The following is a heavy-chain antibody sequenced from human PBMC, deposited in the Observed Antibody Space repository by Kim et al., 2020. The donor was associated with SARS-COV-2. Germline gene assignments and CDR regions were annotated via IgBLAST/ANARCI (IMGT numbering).Heavy chain of an antibody. Sequence: SETLSLTCTVSGGSISSGDYYWSWIRQPPGKGLEWIGYIYYSGSTYYNPSLKSRVTISVDTSKNQFSLKLSSVTAADTAVYYCARGGRTVNYYYGMDVWGQGTTVTVSS. V-gene: IGHV4-30-4*01. CDR2: IYYSGST. CDR1: GGSISSGDYY. CDR3: ARGGRTVNYYYGMDV. D-gene: IGHD4-4*01. J-gene: IGHJ6*02.